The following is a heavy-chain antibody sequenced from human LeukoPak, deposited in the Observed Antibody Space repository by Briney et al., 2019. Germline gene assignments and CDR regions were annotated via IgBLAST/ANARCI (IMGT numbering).Heavy chain of an antibody. CDR2: IYTSGST. Sequence: SETLSLTCTVSGGSISSGSYYWSWIRQPAGKGLEWIGRIYTSGSTNYNPSLKSRVTMSVDTSKNQFSLKLSSVTAADTAVYYCAREGRGSSWYYFNYWGQGTLVTVSS. D-gene: IGHD6-13*01. J-gene: IGHJ4*02. CDR1: GGSISSGSYY. CDR3: AREGRGSSWYYFNY. V-gene: IGHV4-61*02.